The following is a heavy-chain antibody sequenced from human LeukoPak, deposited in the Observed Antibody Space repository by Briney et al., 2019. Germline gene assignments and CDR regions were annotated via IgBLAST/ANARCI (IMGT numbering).Heavy chain of an antibody. V-gene: IGHV3-15*01. Sequence: GGSLRLSCAAPGVNFNNAWMNWVRQAPGKGLEWVGRIKRKTEGVTTDYPAPVKGRFTISRDDSKATLYLQMNSLKTEDTAVYYCTSRVATTNDHWGQGTLVTVSS. CDR3: TSRVATTNDH. CDR2: IKRKTEGVTT. D-gene: IGHD2-21*02. CDR1: GVNFNNAW. J-gene: IGHJ4*02.